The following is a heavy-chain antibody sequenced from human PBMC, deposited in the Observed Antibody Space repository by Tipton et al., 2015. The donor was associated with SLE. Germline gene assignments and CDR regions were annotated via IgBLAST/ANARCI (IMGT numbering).Heavy chain of an antibody. Sequence: AVSGFTFSSYAMHWVRQAPGKGLEWVALISYDGTNTYYADSVKGRFTISRDNSKNTLYLLMDSLRAEDTALYYCARDKRDYWGQGTLVTVSS. CDR2: ISYDGTNT. CDR1: GFTFSSYA. V-gene: IGHV3-30*04. CDR3: ARDKRDY. J-gene: IGHJ4*02.